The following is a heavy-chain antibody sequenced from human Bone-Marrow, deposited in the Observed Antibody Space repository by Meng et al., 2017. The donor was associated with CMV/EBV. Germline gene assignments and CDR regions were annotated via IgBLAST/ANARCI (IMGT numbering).Heavy chain of an antibody. CDR2: IIPIFGTT. CDR3: ASSDYYDSSGYYYYFDF. V-gene: IGHV1-69*05. CDR1: GTFRSSA. D-gene: IGHD3-22*01. J-gene: IGHJ4*02. Sequence: GTFRSSAISWVRQAPGQGLEWMGGIIPIFGTTSYAQKFQGRVTITTDESTSTAYMELSSLRSEDTAVYYCASSDYYDSSGYYYYFDFWGQGTLVTVSS.